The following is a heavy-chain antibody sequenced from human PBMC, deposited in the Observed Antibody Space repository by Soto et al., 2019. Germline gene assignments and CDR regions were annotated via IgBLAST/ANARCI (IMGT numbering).Heavy chain of an antibody. CDR2: VYTSDYT. D-gene: IGHD3-10*01. CDR1: GASIRSYY. J-gene: IGHJ6*02. CDR3: ASSAGNPGAFFYYNGMDV. V-gene: IGHV4-4*08. Sequence: XETLSLTCSVSGASIRSYYWHWIRQPPGKGLEWIGYVYTSDYTRYSSSLKSRVTISVDTSKSQFYLRLNSVTAADTAVYYCASSAGNPGAFFYYNGMDVWGQGTPVTVPS.